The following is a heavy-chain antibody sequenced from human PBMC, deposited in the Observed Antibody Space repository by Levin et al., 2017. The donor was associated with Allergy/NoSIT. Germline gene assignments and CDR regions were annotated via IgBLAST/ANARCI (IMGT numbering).Heavy chain of an antibody. CDR2: TYYRSKWYN. D-gene: IGHD3-16*01. V-gene: IGHV6-1*01. CDR3: ARDQIPRLLVGEVNAFDI. CDR1: GDSVSSTSAA. Sequence: SQTLSLTCAISGDSVSSTSAAWNWIRQSPSRGLEWLGRTYYRSKWYNDYAVSVKSRITINPDTSKNQFSLQLNSVTPEDTAVYYCARDQIPRLLVGEVNAFDIWGQGTMVTVSS. J-gene: IGHJ3*02.